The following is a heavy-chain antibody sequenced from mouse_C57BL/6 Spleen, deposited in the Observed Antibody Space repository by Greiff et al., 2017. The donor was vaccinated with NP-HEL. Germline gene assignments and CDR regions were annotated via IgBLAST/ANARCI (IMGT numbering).Heavy chain of an antibody. CDR2: IYPGDGDT. J-gene: IGHJ2*01. Sequence: VQLQQSGAGLVKPGASVKISCKASGYAFSSYWMNWVKQRPGKGLEWIGQIYPGDGDTNYTGKFKGKATLTADKSTSTAYLQLSSLTSEDSAVYFCAVIYYDYDGFDYWGEGTTLTVSS. V-gene: IGHV1-80*01. CDR3: AVIYYDYDGFDY. D-gene: IGHD2-4*01. CDR1: GYAFSSYW.